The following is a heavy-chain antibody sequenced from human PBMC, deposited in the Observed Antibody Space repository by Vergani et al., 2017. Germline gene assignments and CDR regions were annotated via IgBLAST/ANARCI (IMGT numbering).Heavy chain of an antibody. V-gene: IGHV1-69*01. CDR3: ARAQEYYDSNGYRTYGFDI. CDR1: GGTFSSYA. D-gene: IGHD3-22*01. Sequence: QVQLVQSGAEVKKPGSSVKVSCKASGGTFSSYAISWVRQAPGQGLEWMGGIIPIFGTANYAQKFQGRVTITADESPSAAYMELSSLGSEDTAVYYCARAQEYYDSNGYRTYGFDIWGQGTMVTVSS. CDR2: IIPIFGTA. J-gene: IGHJ3*02.